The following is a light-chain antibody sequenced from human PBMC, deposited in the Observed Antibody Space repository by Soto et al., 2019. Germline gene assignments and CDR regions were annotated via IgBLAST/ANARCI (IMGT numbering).Light chain of an antibody. Sequence: EIVMPPSPATLSVSPGERATLSCRASQGVSRSLSWYQQNPGQTPRLLIYCASTRATGIPARFSGSGSGTYFTLTISILQPEEFAVYCCQQHGSSPNTVGEGKRLEIK. CDR1: QGVSRS. CDR2: CAS. CDR3: QQHGSSPNT. J-gene: IGKJ5*01. V-gene: IGKV3D-15*01.